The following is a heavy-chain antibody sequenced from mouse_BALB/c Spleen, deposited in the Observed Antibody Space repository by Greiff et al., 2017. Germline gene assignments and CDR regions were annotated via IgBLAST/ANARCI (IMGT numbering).Heavy chain of an antibody. J-gene: IGHJ4*01. CDR2: IYPYNGGT. CDR1: GYTFTDYN. CDR3: ARVTTVYYAMDY. D-gene: IGHD1-1*01. V-gene: IGHV1S29*02. Sequence: EVKLVESGPELVKPGASVKISCKASGYTFTDYNMHWVKQSHGKSLEWIGYIYPYNGGTGYNQKFKSKATLTVDNSSSTAYMELRSLTSEDSAVYYCARVTTVYYAMDYWGQGTSVTVSS.